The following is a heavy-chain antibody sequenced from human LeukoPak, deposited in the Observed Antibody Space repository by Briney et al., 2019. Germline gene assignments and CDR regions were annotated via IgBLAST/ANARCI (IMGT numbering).Heavy chain of an antibody. CDR2: ISYDGFNP. V-gene: IGHV3-30*18. Sequence: GRSLRLSCAASGFTFSSYGMHWVRQAPGKGLEWVAVISYDGFNPYYADSVKGRFTISRDNSKNTLWLQMNSLRAEDTAVYYCAKVKEMYSSGSYYFDYWGQGTLVTASS. J-gene: IGHJ4*02. CDR3: AKVKEMYSSGSYYFDY. D-gene: IGHD6-19*01. CDR1: GFTFSSYG.